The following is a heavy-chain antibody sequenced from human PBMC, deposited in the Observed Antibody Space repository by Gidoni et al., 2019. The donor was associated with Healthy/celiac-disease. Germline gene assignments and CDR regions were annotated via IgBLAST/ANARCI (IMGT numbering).Heavy chain of an antibody. CDR3: ARDRWELDYYYGMDV. CDR2: IYHSGST. CDR1: GYSISSGYY. D-gene: IGHD1-26*01. Sequence: QVQLLESGPGLVKPSEPLSLTCTVPGYSISSGYYWGWLRQPPGKGLEWIGSIYHSGSTYYNPSLKSRVTISVDTSKNQFSLKLSSVTAADTAVYYCARDRWELDYYYGMDVWGQGTTVTVSS. V-gene: IGHV4-38-2*02. J-gene: IGHJ6*02.